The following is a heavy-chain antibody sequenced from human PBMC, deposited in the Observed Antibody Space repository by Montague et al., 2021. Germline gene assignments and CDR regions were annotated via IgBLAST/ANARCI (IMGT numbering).Heavy chain of an antibody. CDR1: GFTISSWA. V-gene: IGHV3-23*01. D-gene: IGHD2-21*02. CDR3: ANSRLSVEMDV. CDR2: INASGGKT. J-gene: IGHJ6*02. Sequence: SLRLSCAASGFTISSWAMSWVRQAPGKGLECVSIINASGGKTHYADSVTGRFTISRDRSKNTLYLQMDSLRVEDTAVYYCANSRLSVEMDVWGQGTRVTVSS.